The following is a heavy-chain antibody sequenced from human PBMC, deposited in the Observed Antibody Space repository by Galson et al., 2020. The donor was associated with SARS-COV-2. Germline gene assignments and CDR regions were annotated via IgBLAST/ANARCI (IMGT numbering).Heavy chain of an antibody. CDR3: ARGGWGYCSSTRCYTRYYDYYMDV. V-gene: IGHV1-69*13. CDR2: NIPIIGTA. D-gene: IGHD2-2*02. Sequence: SVKVSCKASGGTFSSYAISWVRQAPGQGLEWMGGNIPIIGTANYAQKFQGRVTITADESTSTAYMELSSLTSEDTAVYYCARGGWGYCSSTRCYTRYYDYYMDVWGKGTTVTVS. J-gene: IGHJ6*03. CDR1: GGTFSSYA.